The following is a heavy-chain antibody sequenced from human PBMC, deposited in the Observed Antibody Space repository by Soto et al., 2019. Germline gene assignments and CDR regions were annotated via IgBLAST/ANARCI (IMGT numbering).Heavy chain of an antibody. Sequence: GGVPRLSCAASGFTFSSYAMSWVRQAPGKGLEWVSAISGSGGSTYYADSVKGRFTISRDNSKNTLYLQMNSLRAEDTAVYYCAKPGYSSGWPYWGQGTLVTVSS. CDR1: GFTFSSYA. D-gene: IGHD6-19*01. CDR2: ISGSGGST. V-gene: IGHV3-23*01. CDR3: AKPGYSSGWPY. J-gene: IGHJ4*02.